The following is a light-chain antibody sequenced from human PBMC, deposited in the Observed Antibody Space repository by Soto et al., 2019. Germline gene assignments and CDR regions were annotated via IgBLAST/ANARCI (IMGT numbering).Light chain of an antibody. CDR2: EGS. CDR1: SSDVGRYEL. Sequence: QSALTQPASVSGSPGQSITISCTGTSSDVGRYELVSWYQQHPGKAPKLMIYEGSKRPSGVSNRFSGSKSGNTASLTISGLQAEDEADYFCCSYAGSSTHIFGTGTKV. V-gene: IGLV2-23*01. J-gene: IGLJ1*01. CDR3: CSYAGSSTHI.